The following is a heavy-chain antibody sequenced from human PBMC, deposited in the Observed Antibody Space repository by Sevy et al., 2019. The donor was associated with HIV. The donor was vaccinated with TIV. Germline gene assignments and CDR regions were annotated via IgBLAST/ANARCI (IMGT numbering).Heavy chain of an antibody. CDR3: TRWKAAQSIFDY. V-gene: IGHV3-49*04. Sequence: GGSLSLSCTASGFTFGDYCMSWVRQAPGKGLEWVAFLKSDVYGGTVDHAASVRGRFVISRDDSKTIAYLQMNDLKTDDTGVYYCTRWKAAQSIFDYWGQGALVTVSS. J-gene: IGHJ4*02. CDR2: LKSDVYGGTV. CDR1: GFTFGDYC. D-gene: IGHD6-13*01.